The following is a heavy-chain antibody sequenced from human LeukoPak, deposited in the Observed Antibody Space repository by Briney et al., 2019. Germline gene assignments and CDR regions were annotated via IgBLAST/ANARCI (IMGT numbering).Heavy chain of an antibody. Sequence: GGSLRLSCAASGFTFSSYGMHWVRQAPGKGLEWVAVIWYDGSTKYYADSVKGRFTISRDNSKNTPYLQMNSLRAEDTAVYYCARDRVQLWAVDAFDIWGQGTMVTVSS. CDR2: IWYDGSTK. V-gene: IGHV3-33*01. D-gene: IGHD5-18*01. CDR3: ARDRVQLWAVDAFDI. CDR1: GFTFSSYG. J-gene: IGHJ3*02.